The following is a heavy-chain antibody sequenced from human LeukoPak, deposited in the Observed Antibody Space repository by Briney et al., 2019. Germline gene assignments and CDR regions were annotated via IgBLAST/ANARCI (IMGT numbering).Heavy chain of an antibody. CDR3: ARDQYDTWSRRGNFDS. Sequence: PGGSLRLSCAASEFTVSNSYMTWVRQAPGKGLEWVSVIYEGGGRYYGDSVKGRFTISKDNFENTVYLQMNSLRADDTAVYYCARDQYDTWSRRGNFDSWGQGTLVIVSS. V-gene: IGHV3-53*01. CDR2: IYEGGGR. D-gene: IGHD3-3*01. J-gene: IGHJ4*02. CDR1: EFTVSNSY.